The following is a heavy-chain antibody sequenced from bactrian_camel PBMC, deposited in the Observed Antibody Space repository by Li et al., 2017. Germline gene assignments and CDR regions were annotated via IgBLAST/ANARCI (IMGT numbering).Heavy chain of an antibody. CDR3: AKALGAGDYYTGKYGY. CDR1: RFTFSSYW. Sequence: HVQLVESGGGLVQPGGSLRLSCAASRFTFSSYWMYWVRQAPGKGLEWVSTFYTGDGRTKSADSVKGRFTMSRDNAKNILYLQMNNLKSEDTALYYCAKALGAGDYYTGKYGYWGRGTQVTVS. D-gene: IGHD2*01. J-gene: IGHJ4*01. CDR2: FYTGDGRT. V-gene: IGHV3S1*01.